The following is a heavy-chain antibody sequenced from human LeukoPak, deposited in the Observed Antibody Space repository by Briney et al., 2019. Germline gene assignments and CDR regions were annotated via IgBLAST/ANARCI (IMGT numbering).Heavy chain of an antibody. CDR3: ARSNSSGWYSS. V-gene: IGHV3-33*01. D-gene: IGHD6-19*01. J-gene: IGHJ4*02. CDR2: IWYDGSNK. CDR1: GFTFSSYG. Sequence: GGSLRLSCAASGFTFSSYGMHWVRQAPGKGLEWVAVIWYDGSNKYYADSVKGRFAISRDNSKNTLYLQMNSLRAEDTAVYYCARSNSSGWYSSWGQGTLVTVSS.